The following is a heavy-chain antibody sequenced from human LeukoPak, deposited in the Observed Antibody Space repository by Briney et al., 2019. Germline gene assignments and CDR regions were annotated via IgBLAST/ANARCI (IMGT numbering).Heavy chain of an antibody. J-gene: IGHJ5*02. CDR3: ARGTGIVVVPASFGGWFGP. CDR1: GYTFTSYG. Sequence: ASVKVSCKASGYTFTSYGISWVRQAPGQGLEWMGWISAYNGNTNYAQKLQGRVTMTTDTSTSTAYMELRSLRSDDTAVYYCARGTGIVVVPASFGGWFGPWGQGTLVTVSS. CDR2: ISAYNGNT. V-gene: IGHV1-18*01. D-gene: IGHD2-2*01.